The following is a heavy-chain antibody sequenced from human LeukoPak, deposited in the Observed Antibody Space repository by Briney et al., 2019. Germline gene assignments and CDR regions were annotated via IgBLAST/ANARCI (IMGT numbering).Heavy chain of an antibody. Sequence: PGGSLRLSCAASGFTFDDYAMHWVRQAPGKGLEWVSLISGDGGSTYYADSVKGRFTISRDNSKDSLYLQMNSLGTEDTALYYCAKDNRHTSWGQGTLVTVSS. CDR3: AKDNRHTS. CDR1: GFTFDDYA. J-gene: IGHJ5*02. V-gene: IGHV3-43*02. D-gene: IGHD3-16*01. CDR2: ISGDGGST.